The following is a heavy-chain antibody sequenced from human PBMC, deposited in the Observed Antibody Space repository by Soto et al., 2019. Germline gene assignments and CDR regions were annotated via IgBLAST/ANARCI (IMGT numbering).Heavy chain of an antibody. CDR2: ISPDGGST. V-gene: IGHV1-46*01. CDR3: ARAPRCVVIIGIPWDQIAY. J-gene: IGHJ4*02. D-gene: IGHD1-26*01. CDR1: GFDFTDHY. Sequence: ASVKVSCKASGFDFTDHYIHWVRQAPGQGLEWMGIISPDGGSTRYSQKFQARITMTRDTSTSTVYMELSSLRSEDTAIYYCARAPRCVVIIGIPWDQIAYWVQGSLVIVSA.